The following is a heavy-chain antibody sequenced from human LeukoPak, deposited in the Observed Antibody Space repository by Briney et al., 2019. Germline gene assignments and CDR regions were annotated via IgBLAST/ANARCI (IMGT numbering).Heavy chain of an antibody. CDR1: GVSISSSSYC. D-gene: IGHD5-24*01. Sequence: PSETLSLTCTVSGVSISSSSYCWGWIRQPPGKGLEWIGSICYSGSTFYNPSLKSRVTLSVDASKNQFSLELSSVTAADTALYYCARTENYIPEDCFDPWGQGTLVTVSS. V-gene: IGHV4-39*01. J-gene: IGHJ5*02. CDR2: ICYSGST. CDR3: ARTENYIPEDCFDP.